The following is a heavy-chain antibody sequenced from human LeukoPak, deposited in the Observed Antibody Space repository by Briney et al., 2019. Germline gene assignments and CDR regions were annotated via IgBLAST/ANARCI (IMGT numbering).Heavy chain of an antibody. CDR1: GYTFTSYD. Sequence: ASVKVSCKASGYTFTSYDINWVRQATGQGLEWMGWMNPNSGNTGYAQKFQGRVTITRNTSISTAYMELSSLRSEDTAVYYCARDRYGSGSLDFDYWGQGTLVTVSS. CDR2: MNPNSGNT. J-gene: IGHJ4*02. CDR3: ARDRYGSGSLDFDY. V-gene: IGHV1-8*03. D-gene: IGHD3-10*01.